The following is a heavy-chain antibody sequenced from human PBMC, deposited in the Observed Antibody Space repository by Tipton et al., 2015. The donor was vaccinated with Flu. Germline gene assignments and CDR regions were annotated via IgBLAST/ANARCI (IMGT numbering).Heavy chain of an antibody. J-gene: IGHJ4*02. CDR1: GYSISSRYY. D-gene: IGHD3-10*01. CDR3: ATTTYYYGSWSHDY. V-gene: IGHV4-38-2*02. Sequence: GLVKPSETLSLTCTVPGYSISSRYYLGWIRQPPGKGLEWIGCVYHGGTTYYNPSLKSRVAISLDTFQNQFSLKLTSVTAADTAVYYCATTTYYYGSWSHDYWGQGTLVTVSS. CDR2: VYHGGTT.